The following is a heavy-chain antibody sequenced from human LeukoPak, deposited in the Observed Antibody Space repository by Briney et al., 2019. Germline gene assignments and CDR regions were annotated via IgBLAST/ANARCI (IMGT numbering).Heavy chain of an antibody. CDR3: AKDLSYGSYSFDS. Sequence: GGSLRLSCAASGFPFSIYGMHWVRQAPGKGLEWVAIITFDGNSKSYADSVKGRFTVSRDNSKNTLYLQMSSLRTEDTAIYYCAKDLSYGSYSFDSWGQGALVTVSS. J-gene: IGHJ4*02. CDR2: ITFDGNSK. D-gene: IGHD3-10*01. V-gene: IGHV3-30*18. CDR1: GFPFSIYG.